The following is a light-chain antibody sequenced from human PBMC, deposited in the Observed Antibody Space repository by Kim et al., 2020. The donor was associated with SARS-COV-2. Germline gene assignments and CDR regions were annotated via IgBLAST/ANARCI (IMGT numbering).Light chain of an antibody. CDR1: KLGDKY. J-gene: IGLJ2*01. CDR3: QAWDSSTGV. CDR2: QDS. V-gene: IGLV3-1*01. Sequence: SYELTQPPSVSVSPGQTASITCSGDKLGDKYACWYQQKPGQSPVLVIYQDSKRPSGIPERFSGSNSGNTATLTISGTQAMDEADYYCQAWDSSTGVFGGGNKLTVL.